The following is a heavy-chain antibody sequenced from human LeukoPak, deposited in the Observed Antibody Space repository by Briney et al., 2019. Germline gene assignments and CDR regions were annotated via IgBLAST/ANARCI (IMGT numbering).Heavy chain of an antibody. V-gene: IGHV1-8*01. D-gene: IGHD3-3*01. CDR1: GYTFTSYD. CDR2: MNPNSGNT. J-gene: IGHJ5*02. CDR3: ARTGEYYDFWSGYLKGNWFDP. Sequence: ASVKVSCKASGYTFTSYDINWVRQATGQGLEWMGWMNPNSGNTGYAQKFQGRVTMTRNTSISTAYMELSSLRSEDTAVYYCARTGEYYDFWSGYLKGNWFDPWGRGTLVTVSS.